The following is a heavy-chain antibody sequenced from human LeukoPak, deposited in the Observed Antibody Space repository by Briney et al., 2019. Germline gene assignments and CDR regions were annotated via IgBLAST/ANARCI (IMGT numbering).Heavy chain of an antibody. D-gene: IGHD3-10*01. CDR2: INHSGST. CDR1: GGSFSGYY. V-gene: IGHV4-34*01. J-gene: IGHJ6*02. Sequence: SETLSLTCAVYGGSFSGYYWSWIRQPPGKGLEWIGEINHSGSTNYNPTLKSRVTISVDTPKNQFSLKLSSVTAADTAVYYCARAPGAMVRGVIPYYYYGMDVWGQGTTVTVSS. CDR3: ARAPGAMVRGVIPYYYYGMDV.